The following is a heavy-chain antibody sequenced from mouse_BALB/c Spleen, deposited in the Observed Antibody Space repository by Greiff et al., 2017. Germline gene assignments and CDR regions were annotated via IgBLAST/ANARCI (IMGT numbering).Heavy chain of an antibody. V-gene: IGHV5-4*02. J-gene: IGHJ3*01. D-gene: IGHD1-1*01. Sequence: EVKLVESGGGLVKPGGSLKLSCAASGFTFSDYYMYWVRQTPEKRLEWVATISDGGSYTYYPDSVKGRFTISRDNAKNNLYLQMSSLKSEDTAMYYCAREEDYYGSSWFAYWGQGTLVTVSA. CDR3: AREEDYYGSSWFAY. CDR1: GFTFSDYY. CDR2: ISDGGSYT.